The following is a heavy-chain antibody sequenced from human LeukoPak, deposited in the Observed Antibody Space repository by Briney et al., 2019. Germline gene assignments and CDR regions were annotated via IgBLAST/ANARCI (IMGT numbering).Heavy chain of an antibody. V-gene: IGHV1-8*01. CDR2: MNPNSGNT. J-gene: IGHJ4*02. Sequence: ASVKVSCKASGYTFTSYDINWVRQATGQGLEWMGWMNPNSGNTGYAQKFQGRVTMTRNTSISTAYMELSSLRSEDTAVYYCARVAFRGGKEDYWGQGTLVTVSS. CDR1: GYTFTSYD. D-gene: IGHD3-10*01. CDR3: ARVAFRGGKEDY.